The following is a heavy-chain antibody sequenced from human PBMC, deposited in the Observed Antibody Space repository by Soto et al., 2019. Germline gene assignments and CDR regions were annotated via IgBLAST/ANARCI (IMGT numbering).Heavy chain of an antibody. J-gene: IGHJ4*02. CDR3: AKDRGVATVTMYYFDY. Sequence: EMQLVESGGGLVQPGRSLRLSCAASGFTFDDYAMHWVRQAPGKGLEWVSGISWNSGSIGYADSVKGRFTISRDNAKNSLYLQMNSLRAEDTALYYCAKDRGVATVTMYYFDYWGQGTLVTVSS. V-gene: IGHV3-9*01. CDR1: GFTFDDYA. CDR2: ISWNSGSI. D-gene: IGHD4-17*01.